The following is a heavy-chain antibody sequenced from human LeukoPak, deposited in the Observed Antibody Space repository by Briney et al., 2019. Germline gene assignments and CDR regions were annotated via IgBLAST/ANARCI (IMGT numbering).Heavy chain of an antibody. CDR1: GFTFSSYG. D-gene: IGHD3-22*01. CDR3: ARDLGYYDSSGYFD. CDR2: IWYDGSNK. V-gene: IGHV3-33*01. J-gene: IGHJ4*02. Sequence: GGSLRLSCAASGFTFSSYGMHWVRQAPGKGLEWVAVIWYDGSNKYYADSVKGRFTISRDNSKNTLYLQMNSLRAEDKPVYYCARDLGYYDSSGYFDWGQGTLVTVSS.